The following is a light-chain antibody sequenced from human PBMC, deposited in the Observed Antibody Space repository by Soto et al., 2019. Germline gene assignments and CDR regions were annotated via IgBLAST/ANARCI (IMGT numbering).Light chain of an antibody. CDR2: AAS. Sequence: IQMTQSPSSLSASVGDRVTITCRASQGIRNDLDWFQQKPGKAPKLLIHAASTFQSGVPARFSGSGSGTDFTLTISSLQPEDFATYYCQQLNSYPITFGQGTRLEIK. CDR1: QGIRND. CDR3: QQLNSYPIT. V-gene: IGKV1-17*01. J-gene: IGKJ5*01.